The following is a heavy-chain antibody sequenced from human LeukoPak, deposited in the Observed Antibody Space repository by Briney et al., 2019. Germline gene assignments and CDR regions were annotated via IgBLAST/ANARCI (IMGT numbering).Heavy chain of an antibody. CDR1: GYTFTSYY. V-gene: IGHV1-46*01. Sequence: ASVKVSCKASGYTFTSYYMHWVRQAPGQGLEWMGIINPSGGSTSYAQKFQGRVTMTRDMSTSTVYMELSSLRSEDTAVYYCARDRSVVVVAATLDYWGQGTLVTVSS. CDR3: ARDRSVVVVAATLDY. J-gene: IGHJ4*02. D-gene: IGHD2-15*01. CDR2: INPSGGST.